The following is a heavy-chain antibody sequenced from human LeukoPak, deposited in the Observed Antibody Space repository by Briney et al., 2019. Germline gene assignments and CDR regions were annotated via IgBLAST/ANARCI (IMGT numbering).Heavy chain of an antibody. D-gene: IGHD2-15*01. J-gene: IGHJ6*02. V-gene: IGHV3-73*01. CDR2: IRSKANSYAT. CDR1: GFTSSGSA. CDR3: TRHGRYCSGGSCYSGDYYYGMDV. Sequence: PGGSLRLSCAASGFTSSGSAMHWVRQASGKGLEWVGRIRSKANSYATAYSASVKGRFTISRDDSKNTGYLQMNSLKTEDTAVYYCTRHGRYCSGGSCYSGDYYYGMDVWGQGTTVTVSS.